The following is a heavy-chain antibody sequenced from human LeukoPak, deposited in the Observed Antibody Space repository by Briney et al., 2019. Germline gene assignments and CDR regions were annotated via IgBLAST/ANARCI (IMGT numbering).Heavy chain of an antibody. CDR1: GFTFSSYA. J-gene: IGHJ4*02. Sequence: GGSLRLSCAASGFTFSSYAMSWVRQAPGKGLEWVSAISGSGGSTYYADSVKGRFTISRDNSKNTLYLQMNSLRAEDTAIYYCAKLPSMITGYYFDYWGQGTLVTVSS. D-gene: IGHD3-16*01. V-gene: IGHV3-23*01. CDR3: AKLPSMITGYYFDY. CDR2: ISGSGGST.